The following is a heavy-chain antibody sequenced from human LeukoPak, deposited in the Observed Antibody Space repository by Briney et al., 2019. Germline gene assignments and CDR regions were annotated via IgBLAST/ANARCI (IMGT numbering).Heavy chain of an antibody. CDR2: ISSSSSTI. D-gene: IGHD3-22*01. CDR1: RFTLSTYW. Sequence: GGSLRLSCAASRFTLSTYWMSWARQAPGKGLEWVSYISSSSSTIYYADSVKGRFTISRDNAKNSLYLQMNSLRAEDTAVYYCARDRHEYYYDSSGYYYWGQGTLVTVSS. V-gene: IGHV3-48*01. CDR3: ARDRHEYYYDSSGYYY. J-gene: IGHJ4*02.